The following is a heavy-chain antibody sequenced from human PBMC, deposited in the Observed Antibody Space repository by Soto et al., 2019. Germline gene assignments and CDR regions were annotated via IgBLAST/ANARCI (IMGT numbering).Heavy chain of an antibody. Sequence: EVQLLESGGGLVQPGGSLVLSCAASRFTFSSYAMSWVRQAPGKGLEWVSSISGGGNDAYYADSVKGRFTISRDNSQNTLYRQMSSLRAADTAVYYCARSLFLASTDTEPFDYRGQGALVTVSS. V-gene: IGHV3-23*01. CDR2: ISGGGNDA. CDR1: RFTFSSYA. CDR3: ARSLFLASTDTEPFDY. J-gene: IGHJ4*02. D-gene: IGHD3-3*02.